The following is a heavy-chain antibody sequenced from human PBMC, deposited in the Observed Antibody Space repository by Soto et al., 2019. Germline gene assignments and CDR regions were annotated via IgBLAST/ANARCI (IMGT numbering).Heavy chain of an antibody. Sequence: GGSLRLSCAASGFTFSSYAMSWVRQAPGKGLEWVSAISGSGGSTYYADSVKGRFTISRDNSKNTLYLQMNSLRAEDTAVYYCAKASGYDYIWGSYRYIPPSYYFDYWGQGTLVTVSS. V-gene: IGHV3-23*01. CDR1: GFTFSSYA. J-gene: IGHJ4*02. CDR2: ISGSGGST. CDR3: AKASGYDYIWGSYRYIPPSYYFDY. D-gene: IGHD3-16*02.